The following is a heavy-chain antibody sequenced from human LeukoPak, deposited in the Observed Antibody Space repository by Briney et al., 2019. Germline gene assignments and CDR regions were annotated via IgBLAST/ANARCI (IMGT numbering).Heavy chain of an antibody. CDR2: ISSSSSYI. Sequence: GGSLRLSCAASGFTFSSYSMNWVRQAPGKGLEWVSSISSSSSYIYYADSVKGRFTISRDNAKNSLYLQMNSLRDEDTAVYYCARVRGGEDGMDVWGQGTTVTVSS. D-gene: IGHD4-17*01. CDR3: ARVRGGEDGMDV. V-gene: IGHV3-21*01. CDR1: GFTFSSYS. J-gene: IGHJ6*02.